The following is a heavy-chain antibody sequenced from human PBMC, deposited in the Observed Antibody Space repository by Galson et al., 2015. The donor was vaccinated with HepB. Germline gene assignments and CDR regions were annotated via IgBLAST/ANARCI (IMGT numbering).Heavy chain of an antibody. J-gene: IGHJ4*02. D-gene: IGHD6-6*01. V-gene: IGHV3-23*01. CDR1: GFTFSSYA. CDR2: ISGSGGST. CDR3: AKDRHYSSSGHDY. Sequence: SLRLSCAASGFTFSSYAMSWVRQAPGKGLEWVSAISGSGGSTYYADSVKGRFTISRDNSKNTLYLQMNSLRAEDTAVYYCAKDRHYSSSGHDYWGQGTLVTVSS.